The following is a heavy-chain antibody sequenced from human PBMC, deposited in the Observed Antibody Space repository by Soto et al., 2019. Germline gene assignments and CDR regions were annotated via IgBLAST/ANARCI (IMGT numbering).Heavy chain of an antibody. Sequence: GGSLRLSCAASGFTFDSYAMHWVRQAPGKGLEWVSGISWNSNTIAYADSVKGRFTISRDNAKNSLYLQMNSLRAEDTAFYYCAKDTGPNWGQGTLVTVSS. J-gene: IGHJ4*02. CDR2: ISWNSNTI. V-gene: IGHV3-9*01. CDR1: GFTFDSYA. CDR3: AKDTGPN.